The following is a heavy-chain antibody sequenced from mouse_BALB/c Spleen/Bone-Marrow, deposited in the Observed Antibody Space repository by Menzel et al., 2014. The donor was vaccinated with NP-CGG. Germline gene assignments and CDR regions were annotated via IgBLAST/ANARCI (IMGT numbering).Heavy chain of an antibody. CDR2: INPSTGYT. CDR1: GYTFTSYW. CDR3: ARRAVRYFDY. J-gene: IGHJ2*01. V-gene: IGHV1-7*01. Sequence: QVQLQQSGAELAKPGASVKMSCKASGYTFTSYWMHWVKQRPGQGLEWIGYINPSTGYTEYNQKFKDKATLTADKSSSTAYMQLSSLTSEDSAVYYCARRAVRYFDYWGQGTTLTVSS. D-gene: IGHD2-13*01.